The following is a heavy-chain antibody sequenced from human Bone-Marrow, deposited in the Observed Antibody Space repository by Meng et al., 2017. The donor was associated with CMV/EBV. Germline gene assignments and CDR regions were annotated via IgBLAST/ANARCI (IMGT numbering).Heavy chain of an antibody. CDR3: SNGGVGYCSSTSCSHFDY. CDR1: GFTFSSYA. V-gene: IGHV3-30-3*01. CDR2: ISYDGSNK. J-gene: IGHJ4*02. Sequence: GESLKISCAASGFTFSSYAMHWVRQAPGKGLEWVAVISYDGSNKYYADSVKGRFTISRDNSKNTLYLQMNSLRAEDTAVYYCSNGGVGYCSSTSCSHFDYWGQGTLVTVS. D-gene: IGHD2-2*01.